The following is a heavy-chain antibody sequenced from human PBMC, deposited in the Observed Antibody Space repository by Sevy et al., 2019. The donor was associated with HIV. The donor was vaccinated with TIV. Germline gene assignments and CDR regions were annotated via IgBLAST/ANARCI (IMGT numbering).Heavy chain of an antibody. CDR1: GYTFTSYG. Sequence: ASVKVSCKASGYTFTSYGISWVRQAPGQGLEWMGWISAYNGNTNYAQKLQGRVTMTTDTSTSTAYMELRGLRSDDTAVYYCARTYYDFWSGNMDYFDYWGQGTLVTVSS. D-gene: IGHD3-3*01. J-gene: IGHJ4*02. CDR3: ARTYYDFWSGNMDYFDY. V-gene: IGHV1-18*01. CDR2: ISAYNGNT.